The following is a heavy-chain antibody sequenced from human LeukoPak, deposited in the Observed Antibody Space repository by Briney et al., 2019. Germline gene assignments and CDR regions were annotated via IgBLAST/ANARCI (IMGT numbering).Heavy chain of an antibody. J-gene: IGHJ4*02. CDR1: GGSISTYY. D-gene: IGHD2-8*01. CDR3: ARLFGYCTNGVCPNY. V-gene: IGHV4-59*01. CDR2: FYYTGST. Sequence: SETLSLTCTVSGGSISTYYWSWIRQPPGKGLDWIGSFYYTGSTNYSPSLRSRVTISLDTSKNQISLRLSSVTAADTAVYYCARLFGYCTNGVCPNYWGQGTLVTVSS.